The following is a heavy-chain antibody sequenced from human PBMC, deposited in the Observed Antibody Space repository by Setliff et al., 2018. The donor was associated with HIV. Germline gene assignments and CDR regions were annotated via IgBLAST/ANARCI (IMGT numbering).Heavy chain of an antibody. Sequence: WVRQAPGKGLEWGGFIRSKPYGWTTEYAAAVKGRFTISKDDFEGVDYLQMDRLKSEDSAVYYCARTPGAWENYFDYWGQGTLVTVSS. V-gene: IGHV3-49*02. CDR2: IRSKPYGWTT. D-gene: IGHD1-26*01. CDR3: ARTPGAWENYFDY. J-gene: IGHJ4*02.